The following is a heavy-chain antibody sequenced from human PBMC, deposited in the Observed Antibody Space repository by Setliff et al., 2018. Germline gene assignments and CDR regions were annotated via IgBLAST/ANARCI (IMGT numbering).Heavy chain of an antibody. CDR2: IYYSGST. V-gene: IGHV4-31*03. D-gene: IGHD3-22*01. J-gene: IGHJ4*02. CDR1: GGSISSGGYH. Sequence: SETLSLTCTVSGGSISSGGYHWSWIRQHPGKGLEWIGYIYYSGSTYYNPSLKSRVTISVDTSKNQFSLKLSSVTAADTAVYYCAREGDSSGFDYWGQGTLVTVSS. CDR3: AREGDSSGFDY.